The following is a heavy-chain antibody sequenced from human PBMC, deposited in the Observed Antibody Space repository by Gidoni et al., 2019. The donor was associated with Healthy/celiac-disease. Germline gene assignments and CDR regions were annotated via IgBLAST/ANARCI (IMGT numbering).Heavy chain of an antibody. CDR2: ISSSSSYI. CDR3: ARDRSGDDYFDY. Sequence: EVQLVESGGGLVKPGGSLRLSCAASGFTFSSYSMNWVRQAPGKGLEWVSSISSSSSYIYYADSVKGRFTISRDNAKNSLYLQMNSLRAEDTAVYYCARDRSGDDYFDYWGQGTLVTVSS. CDR1: GFTFSSYS. D-gene: IGHD5-12*01. J-gene: IGHJ4*02. V-gene: IGHV3-21*01.